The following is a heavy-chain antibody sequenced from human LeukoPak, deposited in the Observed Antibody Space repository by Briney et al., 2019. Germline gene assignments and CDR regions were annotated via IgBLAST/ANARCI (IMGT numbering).Heavy chain of an antibody. V-gene: IGHV1-2*02. J-gene: IGHJ4*02. CDR3: ARDEAIASRPFDY. CDR1: GYTFTGYY. D-gene: IGHD6-6*01. CDR2: INPTSGGT. Sequence: ASVKVSCKASGYTFTGYYMHWVRQAPGQGLESMGWINPTSGGTKYAQKFQGRVTMTRDTSISTVYMELSRLRSDDTAVYYCARDEAIASRPFDYWGQGTLVTVSS.